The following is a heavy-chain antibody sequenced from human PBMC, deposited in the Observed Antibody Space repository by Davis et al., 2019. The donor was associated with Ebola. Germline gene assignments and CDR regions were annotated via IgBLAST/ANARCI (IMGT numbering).Heavy chain of an antibody. CDR2: INTNTGNP. Sequence: ASVKVSCKASGYTFTGYYMHWVRQPPGQGLEWMGWINTNTGNPTYAQGFTGRFVFSLDTSVSTAYLQISSLKAEDTAVYYCARGRAMGDYWGQGTLVTVSS. J-gene: IGHJ4*02. D-gene: IGHD3-16*01. CDR1: GYTFTGYY. CDR3: ARGRAMGDY. V-gene: IGHV7-4-1*02.